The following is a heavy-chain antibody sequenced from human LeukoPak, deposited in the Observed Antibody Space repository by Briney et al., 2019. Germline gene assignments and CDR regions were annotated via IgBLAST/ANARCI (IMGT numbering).Heavy chain of an antibody. J-gene: IGHJ4*02. Sequence: SGGSLRLSCAASGFTFSSYAMSWVRQAPGKGLEWVSTISGSGGSTYYADSVKGRFTISRDNSKNTLFLQMNSLRAEDTAVYYCAKDRYSSSFDYFDYWGQGALVTVSS. V-gene: IGHV3-23*01. CDR1: GFTFSSYA. CDR2: ISGSGGST. CDR3: AKDRYSSSFDYFDY. D-gene: IGHD6-13*01.